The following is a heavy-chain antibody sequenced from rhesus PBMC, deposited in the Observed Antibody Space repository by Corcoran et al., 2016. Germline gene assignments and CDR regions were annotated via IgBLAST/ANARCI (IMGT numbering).Heavy chain of an antibody. J-gene: IGHJ4*01. D-gene: IGHD2-15*01. V-gene: IGHV3-136*01. CDR3: TRAPIVVVLTAPPVYFDY. Sequence: EVQLVESGGGLVQPGGSLRLSCAASGFTFSSYDMSWVRQAPGKGLELVSYISSTGKTISYADSVKGRFTISRDNAKNSLSLQMSSLRAEDTAVYYCTRAPIVVVLTAPPVYFDYWGQGVLVTVSS. CDR1: GFTFSSYD. CDR2: ISSTGKTI.